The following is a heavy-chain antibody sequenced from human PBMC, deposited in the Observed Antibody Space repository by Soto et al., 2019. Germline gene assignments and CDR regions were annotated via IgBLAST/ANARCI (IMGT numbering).Heavy chain of an antibody. CDR3: ARDDVLWDGGRCYGVPLDV. V-gene: IGHV3-66*01. J-gene: IGHJ6*03. CDR1: GFTVSSKY. CDR2: IQSGAPT. Sequence: EVHLVESGGGVGQPGWSLRLSCAASGFTVSSKYMSWVRQAPGKGLEWVALIQSGAPTYYADSVKGRFTISSDTSENTLHLQMDSLRAEDTAVYYCARDDVLWDGGRCYGVPLDVWGKVNMVNV. D-gene: IGHD2-15*01.